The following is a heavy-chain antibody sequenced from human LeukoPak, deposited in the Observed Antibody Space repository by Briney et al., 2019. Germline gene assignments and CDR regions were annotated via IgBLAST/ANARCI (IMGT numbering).Heavy chain of an antibody. CDR3: AAKGITIFGVVIIPWGYYYYMDV. V-gene: IGHV1-69*01. Sequence: SVKVSCKASGGTFSSCAISWVRQAPGQGLEWMGGIIPIFGTANYAQKFQGRVTITADESTSTAYMELSSLRSEDTAVYYCAAKGITIFGVVIIPWGYYYYMDVWGKGTTVTVSS. CDR2: IIPIFGTA. D-gene: IGHD3-3*01. J-gene: IGHJ6*03. CDR1: GGTFSSCA.